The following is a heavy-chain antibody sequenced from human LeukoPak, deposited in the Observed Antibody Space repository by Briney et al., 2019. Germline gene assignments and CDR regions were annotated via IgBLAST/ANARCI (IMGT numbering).Heavy chain of an antibody. Sequence: SETLSLTCAVYGGSFSGYYWSWIRQPPGKGLEWIGEINHSGSTNYNPSLKSRVTISVDTSKNHFSLKLSSVTAGDTAVYYCARCGAGWSGYYLGYYYYMDVWGKGTTVTVSS. V-gene: IGHV4-34*01. D-gene: IGHD3-3*01. J-gene: IGHJ6*03. CDR2: INHSGST. CDR3: ARCGAGWSGYYLGYYYYMDV. CDR1: GGSFSGYY.